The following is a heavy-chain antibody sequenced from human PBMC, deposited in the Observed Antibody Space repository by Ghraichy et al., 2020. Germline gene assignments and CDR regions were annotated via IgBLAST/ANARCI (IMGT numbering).Heavy chain of an antibody. Sequence: SETLSLTCAVFGGSFSDYFWSWIRQPPGKGLEWIGEINHSGSTKYNPSLKSRVTISVDTSKNQFSLKLNSVIAADTAVYYCARYSNNSYDDAFDSWGRGTLVTVSS. V-gene: IGHV4-34*01. CDR1: GGSFSDYF. D-gene: IGHD6-13*01. CDR2: INHSGST. J-gene: IGHJ3*01. CDR3: ARYSNNSYDDAFDS.